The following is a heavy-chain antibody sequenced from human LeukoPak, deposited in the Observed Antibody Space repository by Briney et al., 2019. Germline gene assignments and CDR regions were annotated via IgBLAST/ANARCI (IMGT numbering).Heavy chain of an antibody. V-gene: IGHV1-18*01. CDR2: IIGYNGNT. CDR3: ASDLSLGRNDYGEPFDY. D-gene: IGHD4-17*01. CDR1: GYTFTDYG. Sequence: ASVKVSCKTSGYTFTDYGISWVRQAPGQGPEWIGWIIGYNGNTNYVQKFQGRVTMTTDTSTSTAYMELRSLRSDDTAFYYCASDLSLGRNDYGEPFDYWGQGTLVTVSS. J-gene: IGHJ4*02.